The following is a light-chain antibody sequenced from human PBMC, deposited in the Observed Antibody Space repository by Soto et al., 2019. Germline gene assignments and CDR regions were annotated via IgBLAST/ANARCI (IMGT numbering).Light chain of an antibody. Sequence: DIQMTQSPSTLSASVGDRVTITCRASQKISTWLAWFQQKPGEAPKLLIYKTSHLESGVPSRFSGTGSGTEFTLSIINLQPDDFATYYCQQYNTYSHMYSLGQGTRLEIK. J-gene: IGKJ2*01. CDR1: QKISTW. V-gene: IGKV1-5*03. CDR2: KTS. CDR3: QQYNTYSHMYS.